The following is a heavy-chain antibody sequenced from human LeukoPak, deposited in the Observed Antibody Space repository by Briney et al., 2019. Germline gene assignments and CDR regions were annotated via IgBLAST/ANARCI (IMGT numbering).Heavy chain of an antibody. CDR1: GFTFSSYA. CDR2: ISGSGGST. Sequence: GGSLRLSCAASGFTFSSYAMSWVRQAPGKGLEWVSAISGSGGSTYYADSVKGRFTISRDNSKNTLYLQMNSLRAEDTAVYYCANSYTSSSRAPFDCWGQGTLVTVSS. CDR3: ANSYTSSSRAPFDC. V-gene: IGHV3-23*01. J-gene: IGHJ4*02. D-gene: IGHD6-6*01.